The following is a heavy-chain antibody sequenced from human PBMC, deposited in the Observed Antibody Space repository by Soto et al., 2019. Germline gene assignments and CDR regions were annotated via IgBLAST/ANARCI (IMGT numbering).Heavy chain of an antibody. J-gene: IGHJ4*02. V-gene: IGHV1-69*01. CDR3: ARGGDGDYYDSSGYYLDY. CDR2: IIPIFGTA. D-gene: IGHD3-22*01. CDR1: GGTFSSYA. Sequence: QVQLVQPGAEVKKPGSSVKVSCKASGGTFSSYAISWVRQAPGQGLEWMGGIIPIFGTANYAQKFQGRVTITADESTSTAYMELSSLRSEDTAVYYCARGGDGDYYDSSGYYLDYWGQGTLVTVSS.